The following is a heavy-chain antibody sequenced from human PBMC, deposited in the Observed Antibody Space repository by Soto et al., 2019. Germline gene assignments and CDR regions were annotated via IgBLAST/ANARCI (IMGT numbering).Heavy chain of an antibody. CDR2: TYYRSKWYN. CDR3: ARERITIFGVVIQFDP. J-gene: IGHJ5*02. CDR1: GDSVSSNSAA. Sequence: SQTLSLTCVISGDSVSSNSAAWNWIRQSPSRGLEWLGRTYYRSKWYNDYAVSVKSRITINPDTSKNQFSLQLNSVTPEDTAVYYCARERITIFGVVIQFDPWGQGTLVTVSS. D-gene: IGHD3-3*01. V-gene: IGHV6-1*01.